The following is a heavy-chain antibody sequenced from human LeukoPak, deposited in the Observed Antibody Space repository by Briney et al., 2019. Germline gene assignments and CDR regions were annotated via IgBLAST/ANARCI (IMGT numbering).Heavy chain of an antibody. CDR3: ARVRRLGAGTTYWDY. V-gene: IGHV1-18*01. CDR1: GYTFTSYG. J-gene: IGHJ4*02. D-gene: IGHD1-1*01. Sequence: ASVKVSCKASGYTFTSYGISWVRQAPGQGLEWMGWISAYNGNTNYAQKLQGRVTMTTDTSTSTAYMELRSLRSDDTAVYYCARVRRLGAGTTYWDYWGQGTLVTVSS. CDR2: ISAYNGNT.